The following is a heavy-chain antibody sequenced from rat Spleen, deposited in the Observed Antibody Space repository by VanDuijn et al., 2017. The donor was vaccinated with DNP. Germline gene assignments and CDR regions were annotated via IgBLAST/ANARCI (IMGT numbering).Heavy chain of an antibody. CDR3: VKGGNYLFDY. D-gene: IGHD1-10*01. CDR2: LNTDGGST. CDR1: GFTFSSYW. J-gene: IGHJ2*01. V-gene: IGHV5-58*01. Sequence: EVQLVETGGGLVQPGRSLKLSCVASGFTFSSYWMYWIRQAPGKGLEWVASLNTDGGSTYYLDSVKGRFTISRDNAENTVYLQMNSLRSEDTATYYCVKGGNYLFDYWGQGVTVTVSS.